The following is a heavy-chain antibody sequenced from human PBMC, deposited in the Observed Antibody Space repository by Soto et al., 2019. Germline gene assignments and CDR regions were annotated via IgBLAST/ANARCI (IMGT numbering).Heavy chain of an antibody. CDR2: TSSAGVNT. V-gene: IGHV3-64D*08. J-gene: IGHJ4*02. CDR1: GFSISDYA. Sequence: PGGSLRLSCSVSGFSISDYAMHWVRQAPGKGLEYVSSTSSAGVNTYYADSVKGRFTMSRDNSKNTLSLQMHSLRPEDTALYYCVKDRWVDYWGQGTPVTAPQ. CDR3: VKDRWVDY.